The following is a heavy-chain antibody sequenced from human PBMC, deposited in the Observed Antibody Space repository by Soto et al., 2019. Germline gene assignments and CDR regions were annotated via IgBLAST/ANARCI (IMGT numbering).Heavy chain of an antibody. J-gene: IGHJ4*02. CDR3: ARWTPGDSRGDVFDY. V-gene: IGHV1-69*01. CDR1: GGILSSNA. Sequence: QVQLVQSGAEVKKPGSSVKVSCKASGGILSSNAISWVRQAPGQGLEWMGGIIPKYNTANHEQKFQGRVTITADEATSTAYMELSSLRSEDTAVYYCARWTPGDSRGDVFDYWGQGTLVTVSS. D-gene: IGHD3-22*01. CDR2: IIPKYNTA.